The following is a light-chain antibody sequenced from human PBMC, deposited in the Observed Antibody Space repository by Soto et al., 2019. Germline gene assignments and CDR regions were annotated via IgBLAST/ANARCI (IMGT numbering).Light chain of an antibody. Sequence: QLVLTQSPSASASLGASVKLTCTLSSGNSSYAIAWHQQQPEKGPRYLMKLNSDGSHSKGAGIPDRFSGSSSGAERYLTISSLQSEDEADYYCQTWGTGIHVFGGGTQLTVL. CDR2: LNSDGSH. V-gene: IGLV4-69*01. CDR3: QTWGTGIHV. CDR1: SGNSSYA. J-gene: IGLJ7*01.